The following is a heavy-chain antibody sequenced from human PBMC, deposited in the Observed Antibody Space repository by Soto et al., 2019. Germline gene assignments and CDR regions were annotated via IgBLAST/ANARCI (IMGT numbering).Heavy chain of an antibody. CDR1: GFTFSDYY. Sequence: PGGSLRLSCAASGFTFSDYYMSWVRQAPGKGLEWVSYISSSGSTIYYADSVKGRFTISRDNAKNSLYLQMNSLRAEDTAVYHCARGHHSSAWYGTFGYWGRGTQVIGSS. J-gene: IGHJ4*02. CDR2: ISSSGSTI. V-gene: IGHV3-11*01. CDR3: ARGHHSSAWYGTFGY. D-gene: IGHD6-19*01.